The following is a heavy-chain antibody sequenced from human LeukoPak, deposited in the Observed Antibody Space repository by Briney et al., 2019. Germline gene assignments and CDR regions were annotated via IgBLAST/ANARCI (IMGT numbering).Heavy chain of an antibody. CDR1: GFTFSNYE. CDR2: ISSSGGSI. CDR3: ARLYDGSAYHADHFDY. Sequence: GGSLRLSCAASGFTFSNYEMNWVRQGPGKGLEWVSYISSSGGSIYYADSVKGRFTISRDNAKNSLYLQMNSLRAEDTAVYYCARLYDGSAYHADHFDYWGQGTLVIVSS. J-gene: IGHJ4*02. V-gene: IGHV3-48*03. D-gene: IGHD3-22*01.